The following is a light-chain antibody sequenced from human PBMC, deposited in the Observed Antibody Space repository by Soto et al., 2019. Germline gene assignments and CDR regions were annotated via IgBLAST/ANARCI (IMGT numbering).Light chain of an antibody. V-gene: IGKV4-1*01. J-gene: IGKJ5*01. CDR3: QQYYSSPIT. CDR1: QSVFYSSSNKHY. Sequence: DIVMTQSPDSLAVSLGERATINCTSSQSVFYSSSNKHYLAWYQQKPGQPPKLLIHWASTREDGVPDRFSGSGSGTDFTLTISSLQADDVAVYYCQQYYSSPITFGQGTRLEIK. CDR2: WAS.